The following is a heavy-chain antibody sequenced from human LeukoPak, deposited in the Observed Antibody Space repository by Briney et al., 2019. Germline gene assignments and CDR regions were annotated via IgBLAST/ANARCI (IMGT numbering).Heavy chain of an antibody. J-gene: IGHJ5*02. CDR2: IRGKGFSDPP. Sequence: GGSLRLSCAASGFTFSDSAIHWVRQASGKGMEWLGRIRGKGFSDPPAYAASVKDRFTISRDDSESTAYLQMNSLKAEDTAVYYCTVPQSGGNWFDPWGPGTQVTVSS. V-gene: IGHV3-73*01. CDR3: TVPQSGGNWFDP. CDR1: GFTFSDSA. D-gene: IGHD3-16*01.